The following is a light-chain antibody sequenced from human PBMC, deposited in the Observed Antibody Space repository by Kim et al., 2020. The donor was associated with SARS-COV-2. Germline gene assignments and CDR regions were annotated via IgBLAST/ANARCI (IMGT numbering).Light chain of an antibody. Sequence: ASVGDRVIITCRASQGIARYLAWFQQKPGKAPKSLIYAASSLQSGVPSRFSGSGFLTDFTLTITNLQPEDVGTYYCQQYNTYPWTFGQGTKVDIK. CDR1: QGIARY. J-gene: IGKJ1*01. CDR2: AAS. V-gene: IGKV1-16*01. CDR3: QQYNTYPWT.